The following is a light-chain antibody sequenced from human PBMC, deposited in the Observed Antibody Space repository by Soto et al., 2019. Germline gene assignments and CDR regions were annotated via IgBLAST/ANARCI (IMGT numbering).Light chain of an antibody. Sequence: QPVLTQPPSVSGAPGQRVTISCTGSSSNIGAIYDVYWYQQLPGKAPKLLIYGNSNRPSGVPDRFSGSKSGTSASLAITGLQAEDEADYYCQSYDSSLSGSVFGGGTKLTV. CDR3: QSYDSSLSGSV. CDR2: GNS. V-gene: IGLV1-40*01. CDR1: SSNIGAIYD. J-gene: IGLJ2*01.